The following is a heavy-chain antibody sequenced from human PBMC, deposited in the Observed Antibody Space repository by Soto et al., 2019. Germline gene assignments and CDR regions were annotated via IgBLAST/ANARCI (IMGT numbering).Heavy chain of an antibody. J-gene: IGHJ4*02. CDR3: ARDRYILY. CDR2: MNQDGSEK. CDR1: GFTFSSFW. Sequence: GSLRLSFAASGFTFSSFWMSWVRQAPGKGLEWVANMNQDGSEKYYVDSVKGRFTISRDNAKNSLYLQMNSLRAEDTAVYYCARDRYILYWGQGTLVTVSS. D-gene: IGHD1-26*01. V-gene: IGHV3-7*03.